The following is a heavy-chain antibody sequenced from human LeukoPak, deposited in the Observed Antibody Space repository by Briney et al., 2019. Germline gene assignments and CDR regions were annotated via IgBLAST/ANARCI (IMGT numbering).Heavy chain of an antibody. CDR3: AHIPGVLWFGEYWFDP. V-gene: IGHV2-5*02. CDR1: GFSLSTGGVG. J-gene: IGHJ5*02. Sequence: SGPTLVNPTQTLTLTCTFSGFSLSTGGVGVGWIRQPPGKALEWLALIYWDDDKRYSPSLKSRLTITKDTSKNQVVLTMTNMDPVDTATYYCAHIPGVLWFGEYWFDPWGQGTLVTVSS. D-gene: IGHD3-10*01. CDR2: IYWDDDK.